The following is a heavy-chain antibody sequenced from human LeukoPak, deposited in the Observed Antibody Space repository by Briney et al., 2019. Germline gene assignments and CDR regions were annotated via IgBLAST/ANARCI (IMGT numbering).Heavy chain of an antibody. CDR2: SYPGDSDT. CDR1: GYSFTSYW. V-gene: IGHV5-51*01. CDR3: AKQPTSMVRGIIITDYYFDY. J-gene: IGHJ4*02. Sequence: PGESLKISCKGSGYSFTSYWIGWVRQMPGKGLEWMGISYPGDSDTRYSPSFQGQVTISADKSIRTAYLQWSSLKASDTAMYYCAKQPTSMVRGIIITDYYFDYWGQGTLVTVSS. D-gene: IGHD3-10*01.